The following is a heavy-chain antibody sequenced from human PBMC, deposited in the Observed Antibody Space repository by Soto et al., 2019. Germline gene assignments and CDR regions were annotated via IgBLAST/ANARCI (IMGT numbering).Heavy chain of an antibody. V-gene: IGHV4-31*03. CDR2: IYYTGST. J-gene: IGHJ4*02. CDR3: ARIEMASIK. Sequence: PSETLSLTCSVSGACIRSGGYYWSWLRQSPGKGLEWIGHIYYTGSTFYSPSLKSRLTISLDTSKNQFSLDLRSVTAADTAMYYCARIEMASIKWGRGTLVTVSS. CDR1: GACIRSGGYY.